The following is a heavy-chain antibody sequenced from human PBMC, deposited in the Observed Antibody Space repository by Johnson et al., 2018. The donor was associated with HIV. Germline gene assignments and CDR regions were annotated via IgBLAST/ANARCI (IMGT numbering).Heavy chain of an antibody. CDR3: ATQEDYGDYYGAFDI. D-gene: IGHD4-17*01. CDR1: GFTFSSYA. J-gene: IGHJ3*02. CDR2: ISHDGRNQ. Sequence: QVQLVESGGGAVQPGRSLRLSCEASGFTFSSYAMHWVRQAPGKGLEWVAVISHDGRNQKYAESVKGRFPISRDNSKNTLYLQRNRLRAEDTAVYYCATQEDYGDYYGAFDIWGQGTMVTVSS. V-gene: IGHV3-30-3*01.